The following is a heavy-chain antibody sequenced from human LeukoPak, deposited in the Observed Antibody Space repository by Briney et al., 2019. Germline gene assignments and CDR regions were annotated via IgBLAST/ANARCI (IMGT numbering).Heavy chain of an antibody. Sequence: GGSLRLSCAASGFTFSSYAMHWVRQAPGKGLEWVAVISYDGSNKYYADSVKGRFTISRDNAKNSLYLQMNSLRAEDTAVYYCARDRYCSSTSCYLLRDAFDIWGQGTMVTVSS. D-gene: IGHD2-2*01. V-gene: IGHV3-30-3*01. J-gene: IGHJ3*02. CDR1: GFTFSSYA. CDR3: ARDRYCSSTSCYLLRDAFDI. CDR2: ISYDGSNK.